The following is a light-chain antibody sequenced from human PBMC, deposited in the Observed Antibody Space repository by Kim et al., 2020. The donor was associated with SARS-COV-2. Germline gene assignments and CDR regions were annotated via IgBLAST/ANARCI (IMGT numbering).Light chain of an antibody. CDR2: QDT. Sequence: SYELTQPPSVSVSPGQTASITCSGDELRDQYACWYQQKPGQSPVLVIYQDTKRPSGIPERFSGSSSGNTATLTISGTQAMDEAYYYCQAWGSSSVFGGGT. CDR1: ELRDQY. CDR3: QAWGSSSV. V-gene: IGLV3-1*01. J-gene: IGLJ2*01.